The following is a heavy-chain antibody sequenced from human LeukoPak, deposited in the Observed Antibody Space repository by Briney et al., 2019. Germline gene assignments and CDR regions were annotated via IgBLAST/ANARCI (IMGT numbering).Heavy chain of an antibody. Sequence: LSGGSLRLSCAASGFTFSSYAMSWVRQAPGKGLEWVSAISGSGGSTYYADSVKGRFTISRDNSRNTLYLQMNSLRAEDAAVYYCAKYDMLPPTCPWGQGTLVTVSS. CDR3: AKYDMLPPTCP. J-gene: IGHJ5*02. V-gene: IGHV3-23*01. CDR1: GFTFSSYA. CDR2: ISGSGGST. D-gene: IGHD3-22*01.